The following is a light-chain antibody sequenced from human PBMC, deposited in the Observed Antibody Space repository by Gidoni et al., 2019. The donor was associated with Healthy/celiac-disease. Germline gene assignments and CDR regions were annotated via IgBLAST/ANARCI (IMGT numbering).Light chain of an antibody. J-gene: IGKJ4*01. CDR2: DAS. Sequence: IQMSPSPSSLSASVGDRVTITCPASQDISNYLNWYQQKPGKAPKLLIYDASNLETGVPSRFSGSGSGTDFTFTISSLQPEDIATYYCQQYDNTPPGFGGGTKVEIK. CDR3: QQYDNTPPG. V-gene: IGKV1-33*01. CDR1: QDISNY.